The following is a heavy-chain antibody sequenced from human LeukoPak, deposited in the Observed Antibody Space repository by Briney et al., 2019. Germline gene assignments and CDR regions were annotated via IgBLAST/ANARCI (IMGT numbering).Heavy chain of an antibody. CDR3: AKAYSGSSYDALHI. J-gene: IGHJ3*02. V-gene: IGHV3-30*04. CDR1: GFTFSSYA. CDR2: ISYDGSNK. Sequence: PGGSLRLSCAASGFTFSSYAMHWVRQAPGKGLEWVAVISYDGSNKYYADSVKGRFTISRDNSKNTLYLQMNSLRVEDTAVYYCAKAYSGSSYDALHIWGQGTMVTVSS. D-gene: IGHD1-26*01.